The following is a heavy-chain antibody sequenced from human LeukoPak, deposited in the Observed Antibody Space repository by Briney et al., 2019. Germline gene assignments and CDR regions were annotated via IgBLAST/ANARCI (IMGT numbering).Heavy chain of an antibody. V-gene: IGHV5-10-1*01. CDR2: IDPSDSYN. J-gene: IGHJ3*02. CDR1: GYSITSYW. D-gene: IGHD2-21*02. CDR3: ARQVTYDGFDI. Sequence: GESLKISCKGSGYSITSYWITWVRQMAGKGLEWMGRIDPSDSYNNYSPSFQGHVTISADKSISTAYLQWSSLKASVTAMYYCARQVTYDGFDIWGQGTMVTVSS.